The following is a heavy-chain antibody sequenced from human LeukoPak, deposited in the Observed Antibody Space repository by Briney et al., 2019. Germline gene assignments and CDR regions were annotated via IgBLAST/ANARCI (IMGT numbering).Heavy chain of an antibody. V-gene: IGHV3-9*02. Sequence: GGSLRLSCAVSGFTSDDHAMHWVRQASGKGLEWVAGIMWRSGSTGYGDSVKGRFTISRDNAKKSLYLQMNGLRVEDTAYYYCTKDLTPGGADVWGQGTTVTVSS. CDR3: TKDLTPGGADV. D-gene: IGHD3-10*01. J-gene: IGHJ6*02. CDR2: IMWRSGST. CDR1: GFTSDDHA.